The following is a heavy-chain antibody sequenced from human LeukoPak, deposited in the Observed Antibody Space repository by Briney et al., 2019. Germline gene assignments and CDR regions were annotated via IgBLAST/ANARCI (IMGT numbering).Heavy chain of an antibody. J-gene: IGHJ4*02. D-gene: IGHD2-21*02. CDR2: ICYDGSNK. CDR1: GVTFSSDG. CDR3: ARDEVAYCGGDCYPHDY. V-gene: IGHV3-33*01. Sequence: PGGALRLSCAASGVTFSSDGMHWVREAPGKGLEGGAVICYDGSNKYYADSVKGRFTISRDNSKNTLYLQMNSLRAEDTAVYYCARDEVAYCGGDCYPHDYWGQGTLVTVSS.